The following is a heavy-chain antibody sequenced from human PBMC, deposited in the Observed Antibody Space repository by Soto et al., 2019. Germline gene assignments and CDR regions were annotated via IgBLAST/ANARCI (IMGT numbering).Heavy chain of an antibody. Sequence: TGGSLRLSCAASGFTFSSYAMSWVRQAPGKGLEWVSAISGSGGSTYYADSVKGRFTISRDNSKNTLYLQMNSLRAEDTAVYYCAKVPHLHGGQEGYWGQGTLVTVSS. J-gene: IGHJ4*02. CDR2: ISGSGGST. CDR1: GFTFSSYA. V-gene: IGHV3-23*01. CDR3: AKVPHLHGGQEGY.